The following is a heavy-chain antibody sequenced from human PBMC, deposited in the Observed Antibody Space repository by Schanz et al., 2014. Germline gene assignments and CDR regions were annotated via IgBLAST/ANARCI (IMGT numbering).Heavy chain of an antibody. V-gene: IGHV1-46*03. J-gene: IGHJ4*02. D-gene: IGHD2-2*01. Sequence: QGQLVQSGAEVKKPGASVKVSCKASGYSFTDYAIHWVRQAPGQGLEWMGKINPSSGTTRIAQNFQGRLTVTRDTSTSTVNMELSSLRSEDTAVYYCARGGFFDSTSFDSWGQGTLVTVSS. CDR2: INPSSGTT. CDR3: ARGGFFDSTSFDS. CDR1: GYSFTDYA.